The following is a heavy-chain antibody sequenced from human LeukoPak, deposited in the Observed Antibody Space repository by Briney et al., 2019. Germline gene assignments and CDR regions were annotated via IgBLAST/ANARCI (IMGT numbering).Heavy chain of an antibody. J-gene: IGHJ4*02. CDR2: INSDGSSA. CDR3: ARAPNQYDSSGLFDY. CDR1: GFTFSSYW. Sequence: PGGSLRLSCAASGFTFSSYWMHWLRQAPGKGLVWVSRINSDGSSASYADSVKGRFTISRDNAKNTLYLQMNSLRTEDTAVYYCARAPNQYDSSGLFDYWGQGTLVTVSS. D-gene: IGHD3-22*01. V-gene: IGHV3-74*01.